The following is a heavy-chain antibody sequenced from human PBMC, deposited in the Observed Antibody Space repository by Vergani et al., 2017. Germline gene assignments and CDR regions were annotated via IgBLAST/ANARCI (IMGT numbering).Heavy chain of an antibody. CDR1: GGTFSSYA. CDR3: ARFSTVTTEADYYYYMDV. J-gene: IGHJ6*03. V-gene: IGHV1-69*01. D-gene: IGHD4-17*01. CDR2: IIPIFGTA. Sequence: QVQLVQSGAEVKKPGSSVKVSCKASGGTFSSYAISWVRQAPGQGLEWMGGIIPIFGTANYAQKFQGRVTITADESTSTADMELSSLRSEDTAVYYCARFSTVTTEADYYYYMDVGGKGTTVTVSS.